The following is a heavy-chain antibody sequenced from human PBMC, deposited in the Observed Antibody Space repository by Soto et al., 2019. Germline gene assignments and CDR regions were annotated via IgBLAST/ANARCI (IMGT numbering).Heavy chain of an antibody. Sequence: GGSLRLSCAASGFTFSDYYMSWIRQAPGKGLEWVSYISSSGSTIYYADSVKGRFTISRDNAKNSLYLQMNSLRAEDTAVYYCANYGSGNEDNYYYYYMDVWGKGTTVTVSS. V-gene: IGHV3-11*01. CDR3: ANYGSGNEDNYYYYYMDV. CDR2: ISSSGSTI. CDR1: GFTFSDYY. J-gene: IGHJ6*03. D-gene: IGHD3-10*01.